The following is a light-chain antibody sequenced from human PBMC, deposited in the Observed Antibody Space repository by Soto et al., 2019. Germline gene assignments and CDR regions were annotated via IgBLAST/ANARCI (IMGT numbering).Light chain of an antibody. Sequence: ESVLTQSPGTLSLSPGERATLSCRASQSVSNSYLAWYQQKPGQAPRLLIYGASSRATGIPDRFSGSGSGTEFTLTISRLEPEDFAVYYCQQSGNSLIPFGQGTRLHIK. CDR1: QSVSNSY. CDR2: GAS. V-gene: IGKV3-20*01. CDR3: QQSGNSLIP. J-gene: IGKJ5*01.